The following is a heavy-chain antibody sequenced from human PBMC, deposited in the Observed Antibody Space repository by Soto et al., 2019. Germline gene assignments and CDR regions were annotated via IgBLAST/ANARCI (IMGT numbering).Heavy chain of an antibody. Sequence: QLQLQESGPGLVRPSQTLSLTCTVSGGSLNSEHYHWTWIRQAPGKGLEWIGYIHYTGSVRYNPSLQSRTTMSVDTSKNLFSLNLSSVTAADTAVYFCVREDDGGDRDDYGLDVWGQGTMVTVSS. J-gene: IGHJ6*02. D-gene: IGHD2-21*02. CDR1: GGSLNSEHYH. CDR2: IHYTGSV. CDR3: VREDDGGDRDDYGLDV. V-gene: IGHV4-30-4*01.